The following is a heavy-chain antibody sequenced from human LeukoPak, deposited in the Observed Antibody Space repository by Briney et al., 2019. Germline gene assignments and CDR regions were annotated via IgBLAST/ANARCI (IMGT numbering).Heavy chain of an antibody. V-gene: IGHV3-74*01. D-gene: IGHD6-19*01. Sequence: GGSLRLSCAASGFTFSSTWMHWVRQAPGEGLVWVSRMNGDGSTINYADSVKGRFTISRDNTKNTLYLQMNELRAEDTAVYYCARAGTYYFEYWGQGTLVTVSS. CDR2: MNGDGSTI. CDR3: ARAGTYYFEY. CDR1: GFTFSSTW. J-gene: IGHJ4*02.